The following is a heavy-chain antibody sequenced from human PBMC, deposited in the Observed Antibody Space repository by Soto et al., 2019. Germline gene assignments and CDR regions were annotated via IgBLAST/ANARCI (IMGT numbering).Heavy chain of an antibody. J-gene: IGHJ6*02. CDR3: AKHGGYSFVPGDYYGMDI. V-gene: IGHV1-18*01. CDR1: GYTFTSYG. Sequence: ASVKVSCKASGYTFTSYGISWVRQAPGQGLEWMGWISAYNGNTNYAQKLQGRVTMTTDTSTSTVYMELRSLRSDDTAVYYCAKHGGYSFVPGDYYGMDIWGQGTTVTVSS. D-gene: IGHD5-18*01. CDR2: ISAYNGNT.